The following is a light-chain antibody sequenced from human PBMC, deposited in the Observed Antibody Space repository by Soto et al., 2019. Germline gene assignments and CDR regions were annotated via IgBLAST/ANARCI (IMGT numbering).Light chain of an antibody. Sequence: QSALTQPASVSGSPGQSITVSCTGTSSDVASYNYVSWYQHHPGKAPKLIISGVTSRPSGVSNRFSASKSGDTATLTISGLQAEDEADYYCSSYSSSDTLYVFGTGTKLTVI. V-gene: IGLV2-14*01. CDR3: SSYSSSDTLYV. CDR1: SSDVASYNY. CDR2: GVT. J-gene: IGLJ1*01.